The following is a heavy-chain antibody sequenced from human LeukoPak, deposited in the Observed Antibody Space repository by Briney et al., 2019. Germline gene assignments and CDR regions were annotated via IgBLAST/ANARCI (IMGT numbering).Heavy chain of an antibody. CDR1: GGSFSGYY. CDR2: INHSGST. V-gene: IGHV4-34*01. J-gene: IGHJ4*02. CDR3: ARDLPWDSTVTTSPFDF. Sequence: SETLSLTCAVYGGSFSGYYWSWIRQPRGKGLEWIGEINHSGSTNYNPSLKSRVTISVDPSKNQFSLKLSSVPAADTAVYYCARDLPWDSTVTTSPFDFGGRETLVTVSS. D-gene: IGHD4-17*01.